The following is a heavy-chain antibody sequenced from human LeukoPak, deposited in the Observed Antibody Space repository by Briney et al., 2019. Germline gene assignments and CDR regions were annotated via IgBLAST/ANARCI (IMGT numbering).Heavy chain of an antibody. D-gene: IGHD6-19*01. CDR1: GFTVSSNY. V-gene: IGHV3-66*01. Sequence: GGSLRLSCAASGFTVSSNYMSWVRQAPGKGLEWVSVIYSGGSTYYADSVKGRFTISRDNSKNTLYLQVNSLRAEDTAVYYCARPTYSSGWAFDYWGQGTLVTVSS. CDR2: IYSGGST. J-gene: IGHJ4*02. CDR3: ARPTYSSGWAFDY.